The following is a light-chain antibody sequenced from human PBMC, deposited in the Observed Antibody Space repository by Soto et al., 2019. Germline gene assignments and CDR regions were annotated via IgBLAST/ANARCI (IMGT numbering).Light chain of an antibody. CDR3: QQRSNSELT. J-gene: IGKJ4*01. V-gene: IGKV3-11*01. CDR2: DAS. CDR1: QSVSSY. Sequence: EIVLTQSPATLSLSPGERATLSCRASQSVSSYLAWYQQKPGQAHRLLIYDASNRATGIPARFSGSGSGTDFTLTISSLEPEDFAVYYCQQRSNSELTVGGGTMVEIK.